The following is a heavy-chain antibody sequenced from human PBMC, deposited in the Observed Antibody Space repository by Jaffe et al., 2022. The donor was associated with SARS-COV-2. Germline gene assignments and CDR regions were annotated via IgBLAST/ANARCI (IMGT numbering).Heavy chain of an antibody. V-gene: IGHV3-23*01. CDR3: AKVGSISMVRGVITLDY. CDR2: ISGTGGST. J-gene: IGHJ4*02. D-gene: IGHD3-10*01. CDR1: GFTFSSYA. Sequence: EVQLLESGGGLVQAGGSLRLSCAASGFTFSSYAMTWVRQAPGKGLEWVSGISGTGGSTYYADSVKGRFTISRDNSKNTLYLQMNSLRAEDTAAYYCAKVGSISMVRGVITLDYWGRGTLVTVSS.